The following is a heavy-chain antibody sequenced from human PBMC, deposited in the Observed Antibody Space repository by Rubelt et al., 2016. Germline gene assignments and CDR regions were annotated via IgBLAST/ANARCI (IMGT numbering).Heavy chain of an antibody. CDR2: IYYSGST. D-gene: IGHD2-2*01. Sequence: GPGLVKPSETLSLTCTVSGGSISSYYWSWIRQPPGKGLEWIGYIYYSGSTNYNTSLKSRVTISVDTSKNQFSLKLSSVTAADTAVYYCARDSSSSRYYYGMDVWGQGTTVTVSS. J-gene: IGHJ6*02. V-gene: IGHV4-59*01. CDR1: GGSISSYY. CDR3: ARDSSSSRYYYGMDV.